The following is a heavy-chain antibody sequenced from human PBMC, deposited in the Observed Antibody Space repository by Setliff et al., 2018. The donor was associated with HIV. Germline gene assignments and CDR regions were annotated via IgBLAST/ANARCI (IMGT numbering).Heavy chain of an antibody. V-gene: IGHV1-18*01. CDR3: ARGGQSPYYYGSGSPHDPFDI. J-gene: IGHJ3*02. CDR1: GYTFTNYD. Sequence: ASVKVSCKASGYTFTNYDISWVRQAPGQGLEWMGCISAHNGKTNYAQTFQGRVTMTSDTSTTTAYMELRTLRSDDAAVYYCARGGQSPYYYGSGSPHDPFDIWGKGTMVTVSS. D-gene: IGHD3-10*01. CDR2: ISAHNGKT.